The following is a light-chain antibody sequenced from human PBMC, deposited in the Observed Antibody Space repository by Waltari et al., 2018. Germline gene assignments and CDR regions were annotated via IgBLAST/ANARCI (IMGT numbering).Light chain of an antibody. CDR3: QQLNSYPLT. V-gene: IGKV1-9*01. CDR2: GAS. Sequence: DIQLTQSPSFLSASVGDRVTIACRASQGISSHLVWYQQQPGKAPKLLIYGASTLQMGVPSRFSGSGSATEFTLTISSLQPEDFATYYCQQLNSYPLTFGGGTKVESK. J-gene: IGKJ4*01. CDR1: QGISSH.